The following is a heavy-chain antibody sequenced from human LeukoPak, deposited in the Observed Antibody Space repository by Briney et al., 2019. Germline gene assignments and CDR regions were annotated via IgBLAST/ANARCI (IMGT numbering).Heavy chain of an antibody. J-gene: IGHJ4*02. CDR3: AKDLTSYDYGDYGGSDY. V-gene: IGHV3-23*01. Sequence: GGSLRLPCAASGFTFTSYAMSWVRQAPGKGLEWVSAISGSARSTFYADSVKGRFTISRDNSKDMVYLHMNSLRAEDTAIYYCAKDLTSYDYGDYGGSDYWGQGTLVTVSS. D-gene: IGHD4-17*01. CDR1: GFTFTSYA. CDR2: ISGSARST.